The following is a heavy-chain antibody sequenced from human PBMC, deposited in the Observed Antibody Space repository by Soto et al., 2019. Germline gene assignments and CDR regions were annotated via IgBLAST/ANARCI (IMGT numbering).Heavy chain of an antibody. V-gene: IGHV4-34*01. CDR2: INHSGST. CDR1: GASFSNYY. D-gene: IGHD6-19*01. CDR3: ARSVAGNDY. Sequence: QVQIQQWGAGLLKPSETLSLTCAVYGASFSNYYWSWIRQPPGKGLEWIGEINHSGSTNYNPSLKSRVTISVDTAKSQFSLKLISVTAADTAVYYCARSVAGNDYWGQGTLVSVSS. J-gene: IGHJ4*02.